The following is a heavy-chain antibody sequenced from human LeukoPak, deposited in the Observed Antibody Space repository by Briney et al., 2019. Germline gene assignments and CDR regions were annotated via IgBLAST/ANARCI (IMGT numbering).Heavy chain of an antibody. CDR1: GFTFSNYE. D-gene: IGHD5-18*01. CDR3: ARAWTGYSYGDY. J-gene: IGHJ4*02. Sequence: PGGSLRLSCAASGFTFSNYEMNWVRQAPGKGLEWVSYISSGGRTIYYADSVKGRSTISRDNAENSLYLQMNSLRAEDTAVYYCARAWTGYSYGDYWGQGTLVTVSS. CDR2: ISSGGRTI. V-gene: IGHV3-48*03.